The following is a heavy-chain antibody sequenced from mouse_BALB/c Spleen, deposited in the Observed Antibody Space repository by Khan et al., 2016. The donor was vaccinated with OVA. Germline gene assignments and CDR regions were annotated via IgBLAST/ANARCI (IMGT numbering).Heavy chain of an antibody. CDR3: ARSAYGNFAY. D-gene: IGHD2-1*01. CDR2: VNSDGDYT. CDR1: GFTFSTYA. V-gene: IGHV5-9-3*01. J-gene: IGHJ3*01. Sequence: EVQLVESGGGLVKPGGSLKLSCAASGFTFSTYAMSWVRQTPERRREWVATVNSDGDYTFYPDNVTGRFTISRDNAKNTLYLQMSSLRSEDTAMYYCARSAYGNFAYWGQGTLVTVSA.